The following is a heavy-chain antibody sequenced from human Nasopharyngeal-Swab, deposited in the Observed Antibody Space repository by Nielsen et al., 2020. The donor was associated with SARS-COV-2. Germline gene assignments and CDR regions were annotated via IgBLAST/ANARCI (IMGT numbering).Heavy chain of an antibody. V-gene: IGHV4-59*12. Sequence: SETLSLTCTVSGGSISSYYWSWIRQPPGKGLEWIGYIFHSGSTNYNPSLKSRVTISVDTSKNQFSLRLSSVTAADTAVYYCARDGTYSGSSDAFDIWGQGTMVTVSS. CDR3: ARDGTYSGSSDAFDI. J-gene: IGHJ3*02. D-gene: IGHD1-26*01. CDR2: IFHSGST. CDR1: GGSISSYY.